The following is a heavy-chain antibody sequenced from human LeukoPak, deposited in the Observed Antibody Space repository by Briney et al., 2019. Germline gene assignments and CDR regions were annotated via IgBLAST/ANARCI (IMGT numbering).Heavy chain of an antibody. J-gene: IGHJ6*02. D-gene: IGHD3-10*02. V-gene: IGHV4-61*08. CDR2: IYYSGST. Sequence: PSETLSLTCTVSGGSISSGDYYWSWIRQPPGKGLEWIGYIYYSGSTNYNPSLKSQVTISVDTSKNQFSLKLSSVTAADTAVYYCARHLRSSWNYYYYYGMDVWGQGTTVTVSS. CDR1: GGSISSGDYY. CDR3: ARHLRSSWNYYYYYGMDV.